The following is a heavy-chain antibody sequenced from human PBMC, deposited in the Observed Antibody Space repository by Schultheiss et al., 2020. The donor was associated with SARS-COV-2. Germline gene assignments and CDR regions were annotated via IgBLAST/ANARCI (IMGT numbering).Heavy chain of an antibody. V-gene: IGHV1-69*13. CDR3: ARLERTYDFWPYYYYGMDV. CDR2: INPIFGTA. CDR1: GGTFSSYA. J-gene: IGHJ6*02. Sequence: SVKVSCKASGGTFSSYAISWVRQAPGQGLEWMGWINPIFGTANYAQKFQGRVTITADESTSTAYMELSSLRSDDTAVYYCARLERTYDFWPYYYYGMDVWGQGTTVTVSS. D-gene: IGHD3-3*01.